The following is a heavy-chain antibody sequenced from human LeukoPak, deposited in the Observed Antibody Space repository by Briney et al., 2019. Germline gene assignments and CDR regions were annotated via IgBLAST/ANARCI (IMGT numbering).Heavy chain of an antibody. V-gene: IGHV4-59*08. CDR3: ARQNSSGWFPPPFDY. CDR1: GGSISSYY. J-gene: IGHJ4*02. CDR2: IYYSGST. Sequence: SETLSLTCTVSGGSISSYYWSWIRQPPGKGLEWIGYIYYSGSTNYNPSLKSRVTISVDTSKNQFSLKLSSVTAADTAVYYCARQNSSGWFPPPFDYWGQGTLVTVSS. D-gene: IGHD6-19*01.